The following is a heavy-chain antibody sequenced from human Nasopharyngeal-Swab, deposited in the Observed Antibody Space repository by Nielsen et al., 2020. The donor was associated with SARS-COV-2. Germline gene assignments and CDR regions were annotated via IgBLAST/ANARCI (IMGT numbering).Heavy chain of an antibody. CDR2: ISDDGRNK. CDR1: GFTFSSYA. J-gene: IGHJ4*02. CDR3: AKGGYSFGYADY. Sequence: GESLKISCAASGFTFSSYAMSWVRQAPGRGLEWVAVISDDGRNKFYADSVKGRFTISRDNSKNTVYLQMNSLRAEDTAVYYRAKGGYSFGYADYWGQGTLVTVSS. V-gene: IGHV3-30*18. D-gene: IGHD5-18*01.